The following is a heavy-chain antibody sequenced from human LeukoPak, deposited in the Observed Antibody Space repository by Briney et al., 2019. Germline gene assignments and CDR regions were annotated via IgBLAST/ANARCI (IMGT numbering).Heavy chain of an antibody. V-gene: IGHV4-59*01. J-gene: IGHJ4*02. Sequence: SETLSLTCNVSGGSISSYYWSWIRQPPGKGLEWIGYIYYSGSTNYNPSLKSRVTISVDTSKNQFSLKLSSVTAADTAVYYCASAVAARKTYYFDYWGQGTLVTVSS. CDR2: IYYSGST. CDR1: GGSISSYY. D-gene: IGHD2-15*01. CDR3: ASAVAARKTYYFDY.